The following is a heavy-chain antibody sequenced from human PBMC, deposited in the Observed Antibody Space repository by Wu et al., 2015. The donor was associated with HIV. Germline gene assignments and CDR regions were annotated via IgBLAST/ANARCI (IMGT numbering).Heavy chain of an antibody. Sequence: QVQLEQSGAELAKPGASVRVSCQASGYTFNAHYIHWVRQAPGQRLEWMGWIRPDSGATHYAEKFQDRVTLTRDASINTAYMQLNRLRSDDTAVYFCARDLGNDFAVRGYYWYMDVWGRGTAITVSS. J-gene: IGHJ6*03. D-gene: IGHD3/OR15-3a*01. CDR2: IRPDSGAT. V-gene: IGHV1-2*02. CDR1: GYTFNAHY. CDR3: ARDLGNDFAVRGYYWYMDV.